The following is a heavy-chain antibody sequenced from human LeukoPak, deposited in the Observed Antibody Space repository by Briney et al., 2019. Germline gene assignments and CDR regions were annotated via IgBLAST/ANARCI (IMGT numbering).Heavy chain of an antibody. Sequence: GGALRLSCAASGFTFSSYGMGWVGPAPGMGLEWVANLKQDGSQKYYVDSVKGRFTISRDDAKNSLYLQMNSLRAEDTAVYYCARDSSSSLMDVWGKGTTVTISS. CDR1: GFTFSSYG. CDR3: ARDSSSSLMDV. J-gene: IGHJ6*03. CDR2: LKQDGSQK. V-gene: IGHV3-7*01. D-gene: IGHD6-13*01.